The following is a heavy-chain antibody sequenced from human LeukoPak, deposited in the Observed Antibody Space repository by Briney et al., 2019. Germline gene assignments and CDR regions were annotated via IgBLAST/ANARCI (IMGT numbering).Heavy chain of an antibody. D-gene: IGHD3-22*01. J-gene: IGHJ4*02. CDR1: GGTFSSYA. V-gene: IGHV1-69*06. CDR2: IIPIFGTA. CDR3: ARDYDSSGYD. Sequence: SVKVSCKASGGTFSSYAISWVRQAPGQGLEWMGGIIPIFGTANYAQKFQGRVTITADKSTSTAYMELSSLKFEDTAVYYCARDYDSSGYDWGQGTLVTVSS.